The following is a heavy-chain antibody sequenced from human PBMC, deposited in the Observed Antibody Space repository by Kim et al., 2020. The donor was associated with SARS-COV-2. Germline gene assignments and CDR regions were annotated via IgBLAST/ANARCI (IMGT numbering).Heavy chain of an antibody. Sequence: STYYADSVKGRFTISRDNTKNTLYLQMNSLRAEDTAVYYCAKIAAASQGYWGQGTLVTVSS. D-gene: IGHD6-13*01. CDR2: ST. J-gene: IGHJ4*02. V-gene: IGHV3-23*01. CDR3: AKIAAASQGY.